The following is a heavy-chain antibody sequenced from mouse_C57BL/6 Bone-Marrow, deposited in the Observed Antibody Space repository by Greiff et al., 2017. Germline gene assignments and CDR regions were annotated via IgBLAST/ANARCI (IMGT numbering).Heavy chain of an antibody. V-gene: IGHV1-9*01. Sequence: QVQLKESGAELMKPGASVKLSCKATGYTFPGYWIEWVKQRPGHGLEWIGEILPGSGSTTYNEKFKGKATFTADTYSHTAYMQLSSLTTEDSAIYYCSRKTLRDWFAYWGQGTLVTVSA. CDR1: GYTFPGYW. CDR2: ILPGSGST. CDR3: SRKTLRDWFAY. D-gene: IGHD1-1*01. J-gene: IGHJ3*01.